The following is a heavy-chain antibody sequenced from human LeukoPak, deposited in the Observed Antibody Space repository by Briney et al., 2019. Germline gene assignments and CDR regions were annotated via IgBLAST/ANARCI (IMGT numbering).Heavy chain of an antibody. D-gene: IGHD6-19*01. CDR2: INPNSGGT. CDR1: GYTFTGYY. CDR3: ARKSSGWYANWFDP. Sequence: ASVKVSCKASGYTFTGYYMHWVRQAPGQGLEWMGWINPNSGGTNYAQKFQGRVTMTRDTSISTAYMELSRLRSDDTAVYYCARKSSGWYANWFDPWGQGTLVTVSS. V-gene: IGHV1-2*02. J-gene: IGHJ5*02.